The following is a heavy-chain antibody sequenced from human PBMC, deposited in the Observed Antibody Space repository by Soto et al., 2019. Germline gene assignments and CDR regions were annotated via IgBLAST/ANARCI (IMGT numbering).Heavy chain of an antibody. CDR3: ARRGRTTVDP. CDR1: GGSITSGGYS. D-gene: IGHD1-26*01. V-gene: IGHV4-30-2*06. CDR2: ISPTGCS. J-gene: IGHJ5*02. Sequence: PSETLSLTCTVSGGSITSGGYSWTWIRQSPGKGLESIGYISPTGCSFYNPSLKSRVILSVDTSKNQFSLKLNSVTVADTAVYYCARRGRTTVDPWRQGMLVT.